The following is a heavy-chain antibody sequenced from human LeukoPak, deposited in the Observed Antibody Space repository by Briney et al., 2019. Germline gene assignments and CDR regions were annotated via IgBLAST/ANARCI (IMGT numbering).Heavy chain of an antibody. CDR2: TYYRSKWYN. V-gene: IGHV6-1*01. D-gene: IGHD1-26*01. CDR1: GGSVSGNSAT. J-gene: IGHJ4*02. Sequence: SQTLSLTCAISGGSVSGNSATWDWIRQSPSRGLEWLGRTYYRSKWYNDYTVSVKSRITINPDTSKNQFSLQLNSVTPEDTAVYYCARLFRGSLDYWGQGTLVTVSS. CDR3: ARLFRGSLDY.